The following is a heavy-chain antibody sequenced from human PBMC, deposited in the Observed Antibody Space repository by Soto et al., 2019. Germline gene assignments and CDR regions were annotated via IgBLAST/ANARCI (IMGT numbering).Heavy chain of an antibody. V-gene: IGHV5-51*01. CDR1: GYTFTDYW. Sequence: VESLTISCKGPGYTFTDYWIGWVLQVPGKGLEWMGTIYAGDSDSIYSPSFECQVTMSVDRSISTAYLHWSSLKASDTAMYYCARQHPPDSSAWYNWGQGTMVTVSS. J-gene: IGHJ4*02. D-gene: IGHD6-19*01. CDR2: IYAGDSDS. CDR3: ARQHPPDSSAWYN.